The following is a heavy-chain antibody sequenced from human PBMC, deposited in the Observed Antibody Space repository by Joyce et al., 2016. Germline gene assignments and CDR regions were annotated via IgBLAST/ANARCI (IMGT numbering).Heavy chain of an antibody. CDR1: GGTFSAYA. J-gene: IGHJ6*02. D-gene: IGHD3-10*01. CDR2: INPIVTTT. V-gene: IGHV1-69*01. Sequence: QVQLVQSGAEVKKPGSSGRVSCKASGGTFSAYAIPRGRPAPGQGLEWMRRINPIVTTTYYAQNFQGRVTITADESARSVYIGYLHLSGLRHDDTAVYYCARVRGSESHYNPHAYFFHGMDVWGQGTTVTVSS. CDR3: ARVRGSESHYNPHAYFFHGMDV.